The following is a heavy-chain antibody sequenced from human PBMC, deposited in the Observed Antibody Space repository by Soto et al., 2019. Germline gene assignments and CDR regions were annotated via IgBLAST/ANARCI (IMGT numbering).Heavy chain of an antibody. CDR3: SRSGYGANGEYYPPPFDN. J-gene: IGHJ4*01. D-gene: IGHD2-8*01. Sequence: WGSLRLSCAASGFTFSSDAMAWGRQAPGKGLEWVSGISDSGGNTYYADSVKGRFTVSRDNSKNTLYRQMNSLRVEDTALYYCSRSGYGANGEYYPPPFDNGGQGTLVTVSS. CDR2: ISDSGGNT. V-gene: IGHV3-23*01. CDR1: GFTFSSDA.